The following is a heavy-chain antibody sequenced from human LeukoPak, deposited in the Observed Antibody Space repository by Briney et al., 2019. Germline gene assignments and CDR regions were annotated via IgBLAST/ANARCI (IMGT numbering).Heavy chain of an antibody. CDR1: GFTFSSYA. CDR3: HPLAYTNN. CDR2: ISSGSGGHI. Sequence: GGSLRLSCAASGFTFSSYAMSWLRQAPGKGLEWISSISSGSGGHILYVDSVKGRFTISRDNAKNTLYLQMDSLRAEDTAVYYCHPLAYTNNWGQGTLVTVSS. D-gene: IGHD2-2*02. J-gene: IGHJ4*02. V-gene: IGHV3-21*01.